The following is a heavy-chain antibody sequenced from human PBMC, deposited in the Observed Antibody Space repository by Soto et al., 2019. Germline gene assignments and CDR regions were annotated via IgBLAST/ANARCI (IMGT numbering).Heavy chain of an antibody. Sequence: QVQLVQSGAEVKKPGFSVKVSCKASGGTFSSYAITWVRQAPGQGLEWMGGIIPISTTTDYAQKFQGRVTISAEKSTRTALLEPSRLTSEDTAVYYCARVAGYYYAMDVWGQGTTVTVSS. J-gene: IGHJ6*02. CDR2: IIPISTTT. CDR1: GGTFSSYA. D-gene: IGHD6-19*01. V-gene: IGHV1-69*06. CDR3: ARVAGYYYAMDV.